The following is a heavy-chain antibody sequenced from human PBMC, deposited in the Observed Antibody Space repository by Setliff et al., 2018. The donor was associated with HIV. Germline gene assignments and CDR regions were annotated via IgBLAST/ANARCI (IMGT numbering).Heavy chain of an antibody. CDR1: GFTFSGYN. V-gene: IGHV3-21*01. CDR3: ARVSGDGAGYFDY. D-gene: IGHD5-12*01. CDR2: ISGSGGSTYI. Sequence: GGSLRLSCTASGFTFSGYNLNWVRQAPGKGLEWVSGISGSGGSTYIYYADSVKGRFTISRDNAKNSLYLQMNSLRAEDTAVYYCARVSGDGAGYFDYWGQGTLVTVSS. J-gene: IGHJ4*02.